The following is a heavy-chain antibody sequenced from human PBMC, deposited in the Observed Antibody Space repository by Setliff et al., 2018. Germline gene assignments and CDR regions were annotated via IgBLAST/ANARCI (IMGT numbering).Heavy chain of an antibody. J-gene: IGHJ3*01. CDR1: GGSFSTYY. V-gene: IGHV4-34*01. CDR3: ASPRLSYYDNGAFPSDAFNL. D-gene: IGHD3-22*01. Sequence: SETLSLTCAVYGGSFSTYYWNWIRQPPGKGLEWIGEINHSGSTNYNPSLKSRVTISVDTSKNQFSLKLRSVTAADTAVYYCASPRLSYYDNGAFPSDAFNLWGQGTMGTVS. CDR2: INHSGST.